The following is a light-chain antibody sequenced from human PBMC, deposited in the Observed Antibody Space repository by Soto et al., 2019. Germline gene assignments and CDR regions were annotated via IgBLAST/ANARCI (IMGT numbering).Light chain of an antibody. CDR1: QSISNY. CDR2: DAP. CDR3: QQSYSTPRT. Sequence: DIQMTQSPSSLSASVGDRVTLTCRASQSISNYLNWYQQKPGKAPNLLIYDAPSLQSGVPSRFSGSGSGTDFTLTISRLQPEDFATYYCQQSYSTPRTFGQGTKVEIK. V-gene: IGKV1-39*01. J-gene: IGKJ1*01.